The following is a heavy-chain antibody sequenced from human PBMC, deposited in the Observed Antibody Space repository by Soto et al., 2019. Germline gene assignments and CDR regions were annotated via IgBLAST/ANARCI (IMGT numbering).Heavy chain of an antibody. CDR3: ARDVPTLKYSPGWFDP. J-gene: IGHJ5*02. Sequence: SETLSLTCTVSGGSISSYYWSWIRQPPGKGLEWIGYIYYSGSTNYNPSLKSRVTISVDTSKNQFSLKLSSVTAADTAVYYCARDVPTLKYSPGWFDPWGQGTLVTVSS. CDR2: IYYSGST. CDR1: GGSISSYY. D-gene: IGHD5-12*01. V-gene: IGHV4-59*01.